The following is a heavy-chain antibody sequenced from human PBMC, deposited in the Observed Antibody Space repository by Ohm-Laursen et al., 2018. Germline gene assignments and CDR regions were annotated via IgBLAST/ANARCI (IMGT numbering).Heavy chain of an antibody. V-gene: IGHV4-4*07. J-gene: IGHJ6*02. CDR3: ARDHYDYYYGMDV. Sequence: GTLSLTCTVSGDSINNYYWGWIRQPAGKGLEWIGRVYSSGRPDYNPSLKSRVTVSLDTSKNQFSLKLSSVTAADTAVYYCARDHYDYYYGMDVWGQGTTVTVSS. CDR1: GDSINNYY. CDR2: VYSSGRP.